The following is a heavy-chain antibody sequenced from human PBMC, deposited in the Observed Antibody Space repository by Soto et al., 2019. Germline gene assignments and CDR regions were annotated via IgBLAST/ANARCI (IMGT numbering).Heavy chain of an antibody. CDR1: GFTFSVYA. CDR2: VTANGGST. V-gene: IGHV3-23*01. CDR3: ASLGVGDWANYYYYYGMDV. D-gene: IGHD2-21*02. J-gene: IGHJ6*02. Sequence: EVQLLESGGGFVQPGGSLRLSCAATGFTFSVYAMTWVRQAPGKGLEWVSAVTANGGSTYSADSVKGRFTIFRDNSKNPLFLQMNSLRAEDTAVYYCASLGVGDWANYYYYYGMDVWGQGTTVTVSS.